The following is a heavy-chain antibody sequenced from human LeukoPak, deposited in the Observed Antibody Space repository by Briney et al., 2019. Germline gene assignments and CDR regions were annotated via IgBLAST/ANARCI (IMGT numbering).Heavy chain of an antibody. J-gene: IGHJ4*02. CDR1: GFTFDDYA. D-gene: IGHD6-19*01. Sequence: GGSLRLSCVASGFTFDDYAMHWVRQAPGKGLEWVSGISRNSGSIDYADSVKGRFTISRENAKNSVYLQMNSLRAEDTALYYCAKDITVASLGYPTNFDHWGRGTLVTVSS. V-gene: IGHV3-9*01. CDR3: AKDITVASLGYPTNFDH. CDR2: ISRNSGSI.